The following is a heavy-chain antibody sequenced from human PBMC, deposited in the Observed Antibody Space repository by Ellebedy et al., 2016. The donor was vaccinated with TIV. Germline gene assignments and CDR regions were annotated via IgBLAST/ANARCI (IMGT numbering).Heavy chain of an antibody. J-gene: IGHJ1*01. Sequence: MPSETLSLTCTVSGDSISRGGYYWSCIRPHPVKGLEWIGPIYYCGRPYYNPSLESRTPITVYTSKNQFFLNLSSVTVAYTAVYFCSKLGGSSHFANSNAEYFKHWGQGTLVTVAS. CDR1: GDSISRGGYY. D-gene: IGHD2-2*01. CDR3: SKLGGSSHFANSNAEYFKH. V-gene: IGHV4-31*03. CDR2: IYYCGRP.